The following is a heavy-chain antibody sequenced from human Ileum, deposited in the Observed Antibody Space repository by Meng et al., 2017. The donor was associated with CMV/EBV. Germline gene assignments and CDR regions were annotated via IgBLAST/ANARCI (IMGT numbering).Heavy chain of an antibody. V-gene: IGHV1-46*01. CDR1: GYTFTSYY. Sequence: ASVKVSCKESGYTFTSYYMHWVRQAPGQGLEWMGIINPSGGSTSYAQKFQGRVTMTRDTSTSTVYMELSSLRSEDTAVYYCARDSVKGGSRSYYFDYWGQGTLVTGSS. CDR2: INPSGGST. J-gene: IGHJ4*02. CDR3: ARDSVKGGSRSYYFDY. D-gene: IGHD3-16*01.